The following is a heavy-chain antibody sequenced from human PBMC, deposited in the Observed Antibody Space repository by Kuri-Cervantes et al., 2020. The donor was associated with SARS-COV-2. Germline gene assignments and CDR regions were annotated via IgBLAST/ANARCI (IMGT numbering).Heavy chain of an antibody. D-gene: IGHD3-3*01. V-gene: IGHV4-61*01. Sequence: SETLSLTCTVSGGSVSSGSYYWSWIRQPPGKGLEWIGYIYYSVSTNYNPSLKSRVTISVDTSKNQFSLTLSSVTAADTAVYYCARTRFLEWSYIQHWGQGTLVTVSS. CDR3: ARTRFLEWSYIQH. CDR2: IYYSVST. J-gene: IGHJ1*01. CDR1: GGSVSSGSYY.